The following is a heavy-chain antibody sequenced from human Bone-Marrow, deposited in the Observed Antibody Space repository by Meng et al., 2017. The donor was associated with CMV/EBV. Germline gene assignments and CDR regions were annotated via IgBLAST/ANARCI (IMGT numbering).Heavy chain of an antibody. CDR2: IIPIFGTA. J-gene: IGHJ5*02. CDR3: ARVRRTIAARPYNWFDP. Sequence: SVKVSCKASGGTFSSYAISWVRQAPGQGLEWMGGIIPIFGTANYAQKFQGRVTITTDESTSTAYMELSSLRSEDTAVYYCARVRRTIAARPYNWFDPWGQGTLVTVSS. D-gene: IGHD6-6*01. V-gene: IGHV1-69*05. CDR1: GGTFSSYA.